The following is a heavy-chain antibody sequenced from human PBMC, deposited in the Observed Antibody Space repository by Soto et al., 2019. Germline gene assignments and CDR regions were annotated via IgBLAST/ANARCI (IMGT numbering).Heavy chain of an antibody. Sequence: QVQLQESGPGLVKPSQTLSLTCTVSGGSISSGDYYWSWIRQPPGKGLEWIGYIYYSGSTYYNPSRKSRVTISVDTSKNQFSLKLSSVTAADTAVYYCARGGDTAMVSIGWFDPWGQGTLVTVSS. CDR3: ARGGDTAMVSIGWFDP. J-gene: IGHJ5*02. D-gene: IGHD5-18*01. CDR2: IYYSGST. V-gene: IGHV4-30-4*01. CDR1: GGSISSGDYY.